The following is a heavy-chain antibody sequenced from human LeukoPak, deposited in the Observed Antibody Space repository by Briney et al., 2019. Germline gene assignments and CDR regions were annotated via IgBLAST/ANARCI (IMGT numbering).Heavy chain of an antibody. V-gene: IGHV4-59*01. CDR3: ARDFRYIFDY. J-gene: IGHJ4*02. CDR1: GGSISGYY. Sequence: SETLSLTCTVSGGSISGYYWNWIRQPPGKGLEWIGYIYYSGSTNYNSSLKSRVTISVDTSKNQFSLKLSSVTAADTAVYYCARDFRYIFDYWGQGTLVTVSS. D-gene: IGHD1-20*01. CDR2: IYYSGST.